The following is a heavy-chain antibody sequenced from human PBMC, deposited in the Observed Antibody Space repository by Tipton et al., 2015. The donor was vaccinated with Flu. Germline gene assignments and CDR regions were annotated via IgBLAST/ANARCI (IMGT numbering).Heavy chain of an antibody. D-gene: IGHD5-12*01. CDR3: ATLGNSGTDGFDI. J-gene: IGHJ3*02. Sequence: GSLRLSCVASGFTFSSYAMSWVRRVPGKGLEWVSVIYRGGTTYVADSVKGRCTISRDNSKNTLYLQWNSLTTEDTAVYYCATLGNSGTDGFDIWGQGTMVTISS. CDR1: GFTFSSYA. CDR2: IYRGGTT. V-gene: IGHV3-66*02.